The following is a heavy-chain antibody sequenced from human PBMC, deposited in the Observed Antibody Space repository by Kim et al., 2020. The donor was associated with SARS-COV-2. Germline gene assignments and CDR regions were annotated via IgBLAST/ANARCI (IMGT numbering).Heavy chain of an antibody. CDR3: APHYGDSDY. J-gene: IGHJ4*02. D-gene: IGHD4-17*01. V-gene: IGHV3-23*01. Sequence: GRPSSADTVAGRFTISRDTTKNPLYMQMNSLRAEDTAVYYCAPHYGDSDYWGQGTLVTVSS. CDR2: GRP.